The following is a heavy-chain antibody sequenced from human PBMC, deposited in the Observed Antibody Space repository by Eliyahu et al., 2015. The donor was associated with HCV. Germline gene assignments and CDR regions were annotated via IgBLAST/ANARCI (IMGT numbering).Heavy chain of an antibody. CDR2: ISSSGSTI. D-gene: IGHD6-13*01. CDR1: GXTFSXYY. CDR3: ARDLRAAAAGVYFDY. J-gene: IGHJ4*02. Sequence: QVQLVESGGGLVKPGGSLXLSCAASGXTFSXYYMXWIRQAPGKGLEWVSXISSSGSTIYYADSVKGRFTISRDNAKNSLYLQMNSLRAEDTAVYYCARDLRAAAAGVYFDYWGQGTLVTVSS. V-gene: IGHV3-11*01.